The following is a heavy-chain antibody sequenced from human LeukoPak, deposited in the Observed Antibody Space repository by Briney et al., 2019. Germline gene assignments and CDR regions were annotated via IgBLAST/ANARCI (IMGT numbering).Heavy chain of an antibody. D-gene: IGHD3-10*01. CDR3: ARDLVRGDTDAFDI. CDR1: GFTFSSYA. CDR2: ISYDGSNK. V-gene: IGHV3-30*04. J-gene: IGHJ3*02. Sequence: GGSLRLSCAASGFTFSSYAMHWVRQAPGKGLEWVAVISYDGSNKYYADSVKGRFTISRDNSKNTLYLQMNSLRAEDTAVYYCARDLVRGDTDAFDIWGQGTMVTVSS.